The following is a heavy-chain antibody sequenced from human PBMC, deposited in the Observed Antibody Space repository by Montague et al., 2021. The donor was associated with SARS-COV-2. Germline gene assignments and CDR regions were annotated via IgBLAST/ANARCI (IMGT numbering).Heavy chain of an antibody. Sequence: SLRLSCAASGFTFSDYSMSWVRHAPGKGLEWVSIFTSVGADTFYADSVKGQFTVSRDTSRNLFYLQLNNLRAEDTATYFCARDFQFPLDVDATQFDYWGPGTQVTVSS. V-gene: IGHV3-23*01. CDR2: FTSVGADT. CDR3: ARDFQFPLDVDATQFDY. CDR1: GFTFSDYS. J-gene: IGHJ4*02. D-gene: IGHD5-12*01.